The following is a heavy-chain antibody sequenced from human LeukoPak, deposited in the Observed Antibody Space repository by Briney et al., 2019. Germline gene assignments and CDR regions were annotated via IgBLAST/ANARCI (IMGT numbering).Heavy chain of an antibody. CDR1: GGSFSSYY. CDR3: ARDYCDSSGYPLRGYYYGMDV. Sequence: PSETLSLTCTVSGGSFSSYYWSWIRQPPGKGLEWIGYIYYSGSTKYNPSLQSRVTISVDTPKSQFSLKLSSVTDADTAVYYGARDYCDSSGYPLRGYYYGMDVWGQGTTVTVSS. J-gene: IGHJ6*02. V-gene: IGHV4-59*01. D-gene: IGHD3-22*01. CDR2: IYYSGST.